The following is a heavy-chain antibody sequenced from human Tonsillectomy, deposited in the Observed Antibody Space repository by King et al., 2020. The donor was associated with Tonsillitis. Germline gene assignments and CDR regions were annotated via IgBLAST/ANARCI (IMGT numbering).Heavy chain of an antibody. V-gene: IGHV4-39*01. CDR3: ARSMWELRPSAALDI. J-gene: IGHJ3*02. D-gene: IGHD1-26*01. CDR1: GGSISGSRYY. Sequence: QLQESGPGLVKPSETLSLTCTVSGGSISGSRYYWGWIRQPPGKGLELIGNIYYSDITYYNPSLTSRVTRSVETSKNQFSLRLISVTAADTALYFCARSMWELRPSAALDIWGPGTMVTVSS. CDR2: IYYSDIT.